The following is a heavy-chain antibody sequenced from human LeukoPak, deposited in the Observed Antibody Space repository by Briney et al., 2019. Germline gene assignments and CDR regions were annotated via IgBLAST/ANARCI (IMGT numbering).Heavy chain of an antibody. D-gene: IGHD6-13*01. V-gene: IGHV4-59*12. Sequence: SETLSLTCAVYGGSFSGYYWSWIRQPPGKGLEWIGYIHYSGTTNYNPSLKSRVTISVDTSKNQFSLKLSSVTAADTAVYYCARERRAPAAANWFDPWGQGTLVTVSP. CDR1: GGSFSGYY. J-gene: IGHJ5*02. CDR3: ARERRAPAAANWFDP. CDR2: IHYSGTT.